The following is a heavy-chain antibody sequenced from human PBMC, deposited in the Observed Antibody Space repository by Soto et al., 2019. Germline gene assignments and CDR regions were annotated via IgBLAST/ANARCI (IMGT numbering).Heavy chain of an antibody. V-gene: IGHV3-30*18. Sequence: GGSLRLSCAASGFTFSSYGMHWVRQAPGKGLEWVAVISYDGSNKYYADSVKGRFTISRDNSKNTLYLQMNSLRAEDTAVYYCAKEGWEGYFDWLSSWGQGTLVTVS. J-gene: IGHJ5*02. CDR2: ISYDGSNK. CDR1: GFTFSSYG. D-gene: IGHD3-9*01. CDR3: AKEGWEGYFDWLSS.